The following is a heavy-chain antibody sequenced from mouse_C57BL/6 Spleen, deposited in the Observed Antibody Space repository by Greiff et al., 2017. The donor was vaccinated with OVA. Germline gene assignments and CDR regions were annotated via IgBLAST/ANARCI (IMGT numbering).Heavy chain of an antibody. D-gene: IGHD2-2*01. CDR2: IYPGNGDT. CDR1: GYTFTSYN. Sequence: LQQSGAELVRPGASVKMSCKASGYTFTSYNMHWVKQTPRQGLEWIGAIYPGNGDTSYNQKFKGKATLTVDKSSSTAYMQLSSLTSEDSAVYFCARNYGYDGYWYFDVWGTGTTVTVSS. J-gene: IGHJ1*03. V-gene: IGHV1-12*01. CDR3: ARNYGYDGYWYFDV.